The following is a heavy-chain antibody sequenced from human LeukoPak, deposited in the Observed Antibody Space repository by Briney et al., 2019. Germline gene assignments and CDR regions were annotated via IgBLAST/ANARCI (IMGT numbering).Heavy chain of an antibody. CDR1: GGSFSGYY. V-gene: IGHV4-34*01. J-gene: IGHJ3*02. Sequence: KPSETLSLTCAVYGGSFSGYYWSWIRQPPGKGLEWIGEINHSGSTNYNPSLKSRVTISVDTSKNQFSLRLSSVTAADTAVFYCARSDSRREAFDIWGQGTMVTVSS. CDR2: INHSGST. D-gene: IGHD3-22*01. CDR3: ARSDSRREAFDI.